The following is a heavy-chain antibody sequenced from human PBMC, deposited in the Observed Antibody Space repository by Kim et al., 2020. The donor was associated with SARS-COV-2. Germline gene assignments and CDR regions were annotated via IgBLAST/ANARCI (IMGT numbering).Heavy chain of an antibody. D-gene: IGHD6-19*01. V-gene: IGHV1-3*01. CDR3: AKHVGYSSGWYFDY. J-gene: IGHJ4*02. Sequence: SQKFPGRVTSTRDTSASTAYMELSSLRSEDTAVYYCAKHVGYSSGWYFDYWGQGTLVTVSS.